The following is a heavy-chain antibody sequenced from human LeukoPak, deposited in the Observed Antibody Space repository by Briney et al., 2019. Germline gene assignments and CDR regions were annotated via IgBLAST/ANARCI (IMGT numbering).Heavy chain of an antibody. V-gene: IGHV4-38-2*02. CDR2: VYHTGDT. J-gene: IGHJ4*02. CDR1: GYAISSGYY. D-gene: IGHD6-19*01. Sequence: SETLSLTCTVSGYAISSGYYWGWIRQPPGKGLECIGTVYHTGDTDYNPSLKSRVTLSVDTSKNQFSLKLSSVTAADTAVYYCARDQGRWLVRTFDYWGQGTLVTVSS. CDR3: ARDQGRWLVRTFDY.